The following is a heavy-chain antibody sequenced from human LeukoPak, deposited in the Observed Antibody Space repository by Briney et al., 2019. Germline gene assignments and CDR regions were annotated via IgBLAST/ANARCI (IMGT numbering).Heavy chain of an antibody. D-gene: IGHD3-3*01. CDR1: GFTFSSYG. CDR3: AKDTDYDFWSGYFPY. V-gene: IGHV3-30*02. Sequence: GGSLRLSCAASGFTFSSYGMHWVRQAPGKGLEWVAFIRYDGSNKYYADSVKGRFTISRDNSKNTLYLQMNSLRAEDTAVYYCAKDTDYDFWSGYFPYWGQGTLVTVSS. J-gene: IGHJ4*02. CDR2: IRYDGSNK.